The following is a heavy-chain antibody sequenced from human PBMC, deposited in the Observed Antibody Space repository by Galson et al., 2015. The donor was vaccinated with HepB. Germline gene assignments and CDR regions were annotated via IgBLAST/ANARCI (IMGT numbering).Heavy chain of an antibody. D-gene: IGHD4-23*01. CDR1: GFTFSSYG. Sequence: SLRLSCAASGFTFSSYGMHWVRQAPGKGLEWVAVISYDGSNKYYADSVKGRFTISRDNSKNTLYLQMNSLRAEDTAVYYCAKLPTTEGTSFGYWGQGTLVTVSS. J-gene: IGHJ4*02. V-gene: IGHV3-30*18. CDR3: AKLPTTEGTSFGY. CDR2: ISYDGSNK.